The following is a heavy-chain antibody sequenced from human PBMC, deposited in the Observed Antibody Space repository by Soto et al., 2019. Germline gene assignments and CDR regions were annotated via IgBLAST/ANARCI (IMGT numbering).Heavy chain of an antibody. CDR1: GYTFTGYY. Sequence: ASVKVSCKASGYTFTGYYMHWVRQAPGQGLEWMGWINPNSGGTNYAQKFQERVTISWDMSTNTAYMELSSLRSEDTAVYYCAAESYYESNGTKGRIDWGQGTLVTVSS. CDR2: INPNSGGT. CDR3: AAESYYESNGTKGRID. V-gene: IGHV1-2*02. D-gene: IGHD3-22*01. J-gene: IGHJ4*02.